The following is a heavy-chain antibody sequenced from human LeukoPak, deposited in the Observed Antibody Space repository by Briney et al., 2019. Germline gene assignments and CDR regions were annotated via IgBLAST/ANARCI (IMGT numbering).Heavy chain of an antibody. Sequence: ASVKVSCKASGYTFTSYDINWVRQATGQGLEWMGWMNPNSGNTGYAQKFQGRVTMTRNTSISTAYMELSSLRSEDTAVYYCARPRIDFWSGYAYYYGMDVWGQGTTVTVS. CDR3: ARPRIDFWSGYAYYYGMDV. V-gene: IGHV1-8*01. D-gene: IGHD3-3*01. CDR2: MNPNSGNT. CDR1: GYTFTSYD. J-gene: IGHJ6*02.